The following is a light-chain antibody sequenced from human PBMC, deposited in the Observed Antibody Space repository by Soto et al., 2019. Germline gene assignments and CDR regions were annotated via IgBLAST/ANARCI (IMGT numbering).Light chain of an antibody. CDR1: NIGSKS. CDR3: LLWDSSSDHGGV. CDR2: YDS. V-gene: IGLV3-21*04. Sequence: SYELTQPPSVSVAPGKTARITCGGNNIGSKSVHWYQQKPGQAPVLVIYYDSDRPSGIPARFSGSNSGNTATLTISRVEAGDEAASYCLLWDSSSDHGGVFGCGTQLTVL. J-gene: IGLJ6*01.